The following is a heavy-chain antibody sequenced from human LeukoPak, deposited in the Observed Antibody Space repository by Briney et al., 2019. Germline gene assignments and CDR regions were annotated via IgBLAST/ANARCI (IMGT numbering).Heavy chain of an antibody. CDR3: AGQSGTAMVLSWYFDL. D-gene: IGHD5-18*01. V-gene: IGHV1-2*02. Sequence: ASVKVSCKASGYTFTGYYMHWVRQAPGQGLEWMGWINPNSGGTNYAQKFQGRVTMTRDTSISTAYMELSSLRSEDTAVYYCAGQSGTAMVLSWYFDLWGRGTLVTVSS. CDR2: INPNSGGT. CDR1: GYTFTGYY. J-gene: IGHJ2*01.